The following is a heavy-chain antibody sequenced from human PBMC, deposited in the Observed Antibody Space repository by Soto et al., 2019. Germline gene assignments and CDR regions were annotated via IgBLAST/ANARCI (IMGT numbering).Heavy chain of an antibody. D-gene: IGHD6-13*01. Sequence: SATLSLPLTFSSDCICSDRWSWIWQPPGKRLEWIGYISYSGSTDYNPSPKSRVTISGDTSKNQFSLKVSSVTAADTAVYYCARGTSWQLPFDYWGQGTLVTV. J-gene: IGHJ4*02. CDR2: ISYSGST. CDR3: ARGTSWQLPFDY. CDR1: SDCICSDR. V-gene: IGHV4-59*01.